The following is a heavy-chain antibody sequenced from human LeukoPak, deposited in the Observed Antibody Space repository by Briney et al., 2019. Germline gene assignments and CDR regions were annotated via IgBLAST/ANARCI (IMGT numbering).Heavy chain of an antibody. CDR2: IWYDGSNK. Sequence: PGGSLRLSCAASGFTFSSYSMHWVRQAPGKGLEWVAVIWYDGSNKYYADSVKGRFTISRDNSKNTLYLQMNSLRAEDTAVYYCARGDSSGYYPEYFQHWGQGTLVTVSS. CDR3: ARGDSSGYYPEYFQH. V-gene: IGHV3-33*08. D-gene: IGHD3-22*01. J-gene: IGHJ1*01. CDR1: GFTFSSYS.